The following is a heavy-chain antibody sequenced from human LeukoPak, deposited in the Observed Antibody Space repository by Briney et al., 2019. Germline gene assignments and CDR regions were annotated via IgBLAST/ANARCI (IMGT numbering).Heavy chain of an antibody. CDR3: ARDLDGSGSYYTDY. Sequence: ASVKVSCKTSAYTFSKYGFNWARQAPGQWLEWMGWISAYNGNTKYAQKLQGRYTMTTDTSTSTAYMELRSLTSDDTAVYYCARDLDGSGSYYTDYWGQGTLVTVSS. CDR1: AYTFSKYG. V-gene: IGHV1-18*01. CDR2: ISAYNGNT. J-gene: IGHJ4*02. D-gene: IGHD3-10*01.